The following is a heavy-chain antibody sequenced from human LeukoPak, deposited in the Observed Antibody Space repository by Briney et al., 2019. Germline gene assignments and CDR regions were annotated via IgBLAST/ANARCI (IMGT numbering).Heavy chain of an antibody. D-gene: IGHD1/OR15-1a*01. V-gene: IGHV1-69*04. J-gene: IGHJ4*02. CDR2: IIPILGMA. CDR3: AREGFGDWEQLPFEH. CDR1: GGTFSSYP. Sequence: SVKVSCKASGGTFSSYPISWVRQAPGQGLEWMGKIIPILGMASYAQRFQGRATITAEDSTSTAYMDLSSLTSDDTAVYYCAREGFGDWEQLPFEHWGQGTLVSVSS.